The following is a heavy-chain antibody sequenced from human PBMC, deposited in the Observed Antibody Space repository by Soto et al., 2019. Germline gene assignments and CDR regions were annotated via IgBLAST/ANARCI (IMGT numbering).Heavy chain of an antibody. CDR3: ARGLSSSGYDYCYYMDV. V-gene: IGHV1-8*01. CDR1: GYTFTSYD. CDR2: MNPNSGNT. J-gene: IGHJ6*03. D-gene: IGHD6-13*01. Sequence: GASVKVSCKASGYTFTSYDINWVRQATGQGLEWMGWMNPNSGNTGYAQKFQGRVTMTRNTSISTAYMELSSLRSEDTAVYYCARGLSSSGYDYCYYMDVGGKGTTVTVP.